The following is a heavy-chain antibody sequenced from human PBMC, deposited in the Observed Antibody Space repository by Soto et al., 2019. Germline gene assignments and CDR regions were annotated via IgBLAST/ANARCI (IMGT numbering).Heavy chain of an antibody. CDR2: IRGSGSET. V-gene: IGHV3-23*01. CDR3: ARSEGAEGVVWFDT. J-gene: IGHJ5*02. CDR1: GFSFSNYA. D-gene: IGHD1-26*01. Sequence: EVQLLESGGDLVQPGGSLRVSCVASGFSFSNYAMSWVRQAPGKGLAWVSGIRGSGSETHYTDSVKGRFTISRDNSKNTVYLEMHSLHVGDTAVYYCARSEGAEGVVWFDTWGQGTLVTVSS.